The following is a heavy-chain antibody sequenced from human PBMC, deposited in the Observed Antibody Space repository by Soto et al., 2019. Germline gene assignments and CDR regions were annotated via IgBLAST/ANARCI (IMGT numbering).Heavy chain of an antibody. J-gene: IGHJ5*02. D-gene: IGHD6-19*01. V-gene: IGHV4-4*07. Sequence: ETLSLTCTVSGGSITSYYWNWIRQPAGKGLEWIGRIYTSGSTNYNPSLKSRVTMSVDASKNQFSLKLSSVTAADTAVYYCARGESSGWYWWFDPWGQGTLVTVSS. CDR1: GGSITSYY. CDR3: ARGESSGWYWWFDP. CDR2: IYTSGST.